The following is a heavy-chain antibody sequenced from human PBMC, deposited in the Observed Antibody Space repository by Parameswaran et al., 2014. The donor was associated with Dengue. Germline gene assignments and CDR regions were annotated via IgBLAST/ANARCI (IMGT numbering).Heavy chain of an antibody. CDR2: IYSGGST. J-gene: IGHJ4*02. D-gene: IGHD2-15*01. CDR3: ARGGRPRVSAGIDY. Sequence: VRQAPGKGLEWVSVIYSGGSTYYADSVKGRFTTSRDNSKNTLYLQMNSLRAEDTAVYYCARGGRPRVSAGIDYWGQGTLVTVSS. V-gene: IGHV3-66*02.